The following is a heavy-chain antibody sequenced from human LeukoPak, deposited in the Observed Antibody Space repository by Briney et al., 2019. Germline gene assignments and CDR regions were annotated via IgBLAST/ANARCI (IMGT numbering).Heavy chain of an antibody. D-gene: IGHD6-19*01. CDR1: EGTFISYA. CDR2: IIPILGIA. Sequence: SSVKVSCKASEGTFISYAISSVRQSPGRGLEWMGRIIPILGIANYAQKFQGRVTFTAHKSTSTAYMKLSSMRSEDTTRYYCTRYASRRIGWYDNWGQGTLVTVSS. V-gene: IGHV1-69*04. CDR3: TRYASRRIGWYDN. J-gene: IGHJ4*02.